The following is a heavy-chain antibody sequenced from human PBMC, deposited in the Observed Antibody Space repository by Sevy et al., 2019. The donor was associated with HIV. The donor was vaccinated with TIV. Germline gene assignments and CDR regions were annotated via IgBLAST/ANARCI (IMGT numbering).Heavy chain of an antibody. CDR2: IYSGVTT. CDR1: GFTVSNSY. V-gene: IGHV3-53*01. J-gene: IGHJ3*02. CDR3: ARLSVYYYDSSGYYTTGNAFDI. D-gene: IGHD3-22*01. Sequence: GGSLRLSCAASGFTVSNSYMSWVRQAPGKGLEWVSIIYSGVTTSYADSVRGRFTISRANSKNTLSLQMNSLRAEDTDVYYCARLSVYYYDSSGYYTTGNAFDIWGQGTMVTVSS.